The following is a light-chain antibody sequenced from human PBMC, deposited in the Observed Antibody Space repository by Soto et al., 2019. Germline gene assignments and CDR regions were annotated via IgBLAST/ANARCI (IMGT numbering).Light chain of an antibody. Sequence: EIVLTQSPGTLSLSPGERATLSCRASQSVSNNYLAWYQQKPGQAPRLLIYGASNRATGIQDRLSGSGSGTDFTLTISRLEPEDFAVYYCQQYGSSGTLGQGTKVDIK. V-gene: IGKV3-20*01. CDR2: GAS. CDR3: QQYGSSGT. CDR1: QSVSNNY. J-gene: IGKJ1*01.